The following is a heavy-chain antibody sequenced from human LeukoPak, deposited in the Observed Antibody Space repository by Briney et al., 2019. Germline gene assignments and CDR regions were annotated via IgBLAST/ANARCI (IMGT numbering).Heavy chain of an antibody. Sequence: SETLSLTCAVSGGSISSGGYSWSWIRQPPGKGLEWIGYIYHSGSTYYNPSLKSRVTISVDRSKNQFSLKLSSVTAADTAVYYCARMTPGNWFDPWGQGTLVTVSS. CDR1: GGSISSGGYS. V-gene: IGHV4-30-2*01. CDR2: IYHSGST. J-gene: IGHJ5*02. D-gene: IGHD4-17*01. CDR3: ARMTPGNWFDP.